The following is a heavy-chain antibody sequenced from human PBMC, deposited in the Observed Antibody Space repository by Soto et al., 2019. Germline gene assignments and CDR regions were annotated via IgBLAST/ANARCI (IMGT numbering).Heavy chain of an antibody. V-gene: IGHV1-69*13. CDR3: ARAIFGVVIPYYYYGMDV. J-gene: IGHJ6*02. Sequence: ASVKVSCKASGGTFSSYAISWVRQAPGQGLEWMGGIIPIFGTANYAQKFQGRVTITADESTSTAYMELSSLRSEDTAVYYCARAIFGVVIPYYYYGMDVWGQGTTVTVSS. CDR2: IIPIFGTA. D-gene: IGHD3-3*01. CDR1: GGTFSSYA.